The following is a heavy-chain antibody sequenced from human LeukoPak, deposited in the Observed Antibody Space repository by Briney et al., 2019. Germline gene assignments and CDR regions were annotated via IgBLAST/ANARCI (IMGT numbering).Heavy chain of an antibody. CDR2: ISSDGGSN. J-gene: IGHJ5*02. V-gene: IGHV3-64*01. CDR1: GFTFSSYA. Sequence: GGSLRRSCAGSGFTFSSYAMHWVRQAQGKELECFSSISSDGGSNYYAHSVKGRFTISRDNCKNTLYLQMGSLRAEDMAVYYCARAVRIAAREDWFDPWGQGTLVTVSS. D-gene: IGHD6-6*01. CDR3: ARAVRIAAREDWFDP.